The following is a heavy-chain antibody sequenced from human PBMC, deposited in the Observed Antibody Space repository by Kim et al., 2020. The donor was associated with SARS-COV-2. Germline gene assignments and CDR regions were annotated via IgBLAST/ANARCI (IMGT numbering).Heavy chain of an antibody. CDR1: GYTLTELS. CDR2: FDPEDGET. J-gene: IGHJ5*02. Sequence: ASVKVSCKVSGYTLTELSMHWVRQAPGKGLEWMGGFDPEDGETIYAQKFQGRVTMTEDTSTDTAYMELSSLRSEDTAVYYCATFRHVHYSSSWYRRWFDPWGQGTLVTVSS. V-gene: IGHV1-24*01. D-gene: IGHD6-13*01. CDR3: ATFRHVHYSSSWYRRWFDP.